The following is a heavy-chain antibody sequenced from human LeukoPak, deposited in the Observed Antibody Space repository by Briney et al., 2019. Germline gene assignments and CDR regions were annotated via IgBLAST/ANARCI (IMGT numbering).Heavy chain of an antibody. Sequence: RPGGSLRLSCGASGFTFSSYAMPWVRQAPGKGLEYVSAISSNGGSTYYANSVKGRFTISRDNSKNTLYLQMGSLRAEDMAVYYCAREVYYGSGSPRYGMDVWGQGTTVTVSS. CDR3: AREVYYGSGSPRYGMDV. D-gene: IGHD3-10*01. CDR2: ISSNGGST. V-gene: IGHV3-64*01. CDR1: GFTFSSYA. J-gene: IGHJ6*02.